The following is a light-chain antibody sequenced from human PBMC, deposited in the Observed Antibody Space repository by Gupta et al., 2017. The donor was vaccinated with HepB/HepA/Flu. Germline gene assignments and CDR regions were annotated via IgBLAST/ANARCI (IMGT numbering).Light chain of an antibody. J-gene: IGLJ2*01. V-gene: IGLV2-23*02. CDR3: CSYANDNVL. CDR1: SSNIGFYNL. Sequence: QSALTQPASMSGSPGQSITISCTGASSNIGFYNLVSWYQQHPGKAPKLIIYEVVKRPSGVSNRFSGSKSGNTASLTISGLQAEDEAHDYCCSYANDNVLFGGGTKV. CDR2: EVV.